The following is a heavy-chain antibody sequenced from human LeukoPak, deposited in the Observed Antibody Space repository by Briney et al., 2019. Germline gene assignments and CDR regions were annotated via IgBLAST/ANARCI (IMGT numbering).Heavy chain of an antibody. CDR1: GGSISSYY. Sequence: SETLSLTCTVSGGSISSYYWSWIRQPAGKGLEWIGRIYTSGSTNYHPSLKSRVTMSVATSKNQFSLKLSSVTAADTAVNYCARTRVVAAALYYFDYWGQGTLVTVYS. J-gene: IGHJ4*02. CDR2: IYTSGST. CDR3: ARTRVVAAALYYFDY. V-gene: IGHV4-4*07. D-gene: IGHD2-15*01.